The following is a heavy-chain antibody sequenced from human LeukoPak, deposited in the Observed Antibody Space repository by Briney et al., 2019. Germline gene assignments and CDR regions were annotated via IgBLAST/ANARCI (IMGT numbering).Heavy chain of an antibody. CDR1: GFTVSSNY. Sequence: GGSLRLSCAASGFTVSSNYMSWVRQAPGKGLEWVSVIYSGGSTYYADSVKGRFTISRDNAKNSLYLQMNSLRAEDMALYYCAKELTGENDAFDIWGQGTMVTVSS. V-gene: IGHV3-53*05. CDR3: AKELTGENDAFDI. D-gene: IGHD7-27*01. CDR2: IYSGGST. J-gene: IGHJ3*02.